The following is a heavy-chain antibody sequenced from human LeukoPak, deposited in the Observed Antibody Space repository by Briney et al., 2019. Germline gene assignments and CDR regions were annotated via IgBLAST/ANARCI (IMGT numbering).Heavy chain of an antibody. CDR3: AKDRWMQQPVDY. CDR2: IRYDGSNK. Sequence: PGGSLRLSYAASGFTFSSHGMHWVRQAPGKGLEWVAFIRYDGSNKYYADSVKGRFTISRDNSKNTLYLQMNSLRAEDTAVYYCAKDRWMQQPVDYWGQGTLVTVSS. D-gene: IGHD6-13*01. J-gene: IGHJ4*02. CDR1: GFTFSSHG. V-gene: IGHV3-30*02.